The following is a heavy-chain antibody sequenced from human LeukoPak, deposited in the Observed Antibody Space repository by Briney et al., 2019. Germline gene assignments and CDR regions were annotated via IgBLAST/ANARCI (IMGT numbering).Heavy chain of an antibody. V-gene: IGHV3-30*19. J-gene: IGHJ3*02. CDR2: ISYDGSNK. CDR1: GFTFGTST. D-gene: IGHD5-18*01. Sequence: SGGSLRLSCTTSGFTFGTSTMTWVRQAPGKGLEWVAVISYDGSNKYYADSVKGRFTISRDNSKNTLYLQMNSLRAEDTAVYYCARVSVSYGYTGAFDIWGQGTMVTVSS. CDR3: ARVSVSYGYTGAFDI.